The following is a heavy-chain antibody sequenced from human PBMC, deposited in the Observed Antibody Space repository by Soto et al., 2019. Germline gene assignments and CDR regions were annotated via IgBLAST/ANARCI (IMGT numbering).Heavy chain of an antibody. Sequence: EVQLEESGGGLVQPGGPLRLSCAASEFTFSSYWMYWVRQAPGKGLVWVSRISSDGRSTTYADSVKGRFTISRDNAKNALYQQMNSLRAEDTAVYYCTRAFPATNYWYSDLWGRGTLVTVSS. V-gene: IGHV3-74*03. CDR1: EFTFSSYW. J-gene: IGHJ2*01. D-gene: IGHD1-1*01. CDR3: TRAFPATNYWYSDL. CDR2: ISSDGRST.